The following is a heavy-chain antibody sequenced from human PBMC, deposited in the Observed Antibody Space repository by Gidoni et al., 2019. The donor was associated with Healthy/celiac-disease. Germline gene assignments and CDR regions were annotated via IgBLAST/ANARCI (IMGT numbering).Heavy chain of an antibody. V-gene: IGHV3-21*01. CDR3: AISRPSLLDRIIYCDY. CDR1: GFTFSSYS. D-gene: IGHD3-10*01. J-gene: IGHJ4*02. Sequence: EVQLVEAGGGLVKPGGSLRLSCAASGFTFSSYSMNCVRQDPGKGLDWVSSISSSSSYIYYADSVKGRFTISSDNAKNSLYLQMNSLRAEDTAVYYGAISRPSLLDRIIYCDYWGQGTLVTVSS. CDR2: ISSSSSYI.